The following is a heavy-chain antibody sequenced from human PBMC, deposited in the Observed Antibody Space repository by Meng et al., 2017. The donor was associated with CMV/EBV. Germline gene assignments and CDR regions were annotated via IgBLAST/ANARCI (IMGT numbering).Heavy chain of an antibody. J-gene: IGHJ5*02. Sequence: SGPTLVKPTETLTLTCTVSGFSLSNAKVGVSWIRQPPGKALEWLAHIFSNDDKTYNTSLKRRLAIFKDTSRSQVVLTMTNLDPVDTATYYCARIAARRGWFDPWGQGTLVTVPQ. V-gene: IGHV2-26*01. CDR1: GFSLSNAKVG. CDR3: ARIAARRGWFDP. CDR2: IFSNDDK. D-gene: IGHD6-6*01.